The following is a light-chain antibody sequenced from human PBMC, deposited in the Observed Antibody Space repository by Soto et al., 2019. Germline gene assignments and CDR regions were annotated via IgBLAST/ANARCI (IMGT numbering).Light chain of an antibody. CDR3: QQYNSLWT. J-gene: IGKJ1*01. CDR2: ATS. Sequence: AIQMTQSPSSLSASVGDRVTITCRASQGIRNDLGWYQQKPGKAPNLLIYATSSLQGRVPSRFSGSGSGTDFTLTISSLQPEDFATYYCQQYNSLWTFGQGTKVDI. V-gene: IGKV1-6*01. CDR1: QGIRND.